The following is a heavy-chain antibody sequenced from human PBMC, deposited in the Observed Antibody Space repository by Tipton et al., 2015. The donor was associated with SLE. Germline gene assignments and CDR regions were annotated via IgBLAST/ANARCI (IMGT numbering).Heavy chain of an antibody. CDR3: AAQRLVRGDAFHI. D-gene: IGHD6-13*01. CDR1: GFPFSKFP. Sequence: SLRLSCAASGFPFSKFPMNWVRQTPGQGLEWISYASSTSGTIYYADSVKGRFTISRDNVQNSLFLHMNSLRVEDTAVYYCAAQRLVRGDAFHIWGLGTLVTVSS. J-gene: IGHJ3*02. V-gene: IGHV3-48*01. CDR2: ASSTSGTI.